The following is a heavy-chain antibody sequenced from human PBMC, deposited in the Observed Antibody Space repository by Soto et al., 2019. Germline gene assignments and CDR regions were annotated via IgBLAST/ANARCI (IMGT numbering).Heavy chain of an antibody. D-gene: IGHD6-6*01. CDR3: ARPEYSSSSYGMDV. CDR1: GFTFSSYS. V-gene: IGHV3-48*02. J-gene: IGHJ6*02. Sequence: SLRLSCAASGFTFSSYSMNWVRQAPGKGLEWVSYISSGSSTIYYADSVKGRFTISRDNAKNSLYLQMNSLRDEDTAVYYCARPEYSSSSYGMDVWGQGTTVTVSS. CDR2: ISSGSSTI.